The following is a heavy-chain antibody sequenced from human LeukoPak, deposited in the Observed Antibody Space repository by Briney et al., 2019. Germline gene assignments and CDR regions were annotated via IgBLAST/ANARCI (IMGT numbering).Heavy chain of an antibody. D-gene: IGHD5-24*01. CDR1: GFIFSTNG. V-gene: IGHV3-33*01. CDR3: AAADGYNVGAY. J-gene: IGHJ4*02. Sequence: GGSLRLSCAASGFIFSTNGIHWVRQAPGKGLEWVAIIWFDGNNKYYVDSVKGRFTISRDNSKKTLYLQMNSLRPEDTAVYYCAAADGYNVGAYWGQGTLVAVSS. CDR2: IWFDGNNK.